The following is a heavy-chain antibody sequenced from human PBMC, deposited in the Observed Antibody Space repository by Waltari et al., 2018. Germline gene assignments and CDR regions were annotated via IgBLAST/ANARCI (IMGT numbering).Heavy chain of an antibody. J-gene: IGHJ4*02. CDR1: GYSISSGYY. CDR2: IYHSGST. CDR3: ARLIAAAGTSY. Sequence: QVQLQESGPGLVKPSETLSLTCAVSGYSISSGYYWGWIRQPPGKGLEWIGSIYHSGSTYYNPSLKSRVTISVDTSKNQFSLKLSSVTAADTVVYYCARLIAAAGTSYWGQGTLVTVSS. D-gene: IGHD6-13*01. V-gene: IGHV4-38-2*01.